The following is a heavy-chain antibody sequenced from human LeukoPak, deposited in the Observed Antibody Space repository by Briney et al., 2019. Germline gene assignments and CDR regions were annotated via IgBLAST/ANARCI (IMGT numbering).Heavy chain of an antibody. Sequence: ASVKVSCKASGYTFTGYYMHWVRQAPGQGLEWMGWINPNSGVTTYAQKFQGRVTMTRDTSISTAYMDLSRLRSDDTALYYCARQPYPPPWYYFDYWGQGTLVTVSS. V-gene: IGHV1-2*02. J-gene: IGHJ4*02. CDR2: INPNSGVT. CDR3: ARQPYPPPWYYFDY. D-gene: IGHD2-8*02. CDR1: GYTFTGYY.